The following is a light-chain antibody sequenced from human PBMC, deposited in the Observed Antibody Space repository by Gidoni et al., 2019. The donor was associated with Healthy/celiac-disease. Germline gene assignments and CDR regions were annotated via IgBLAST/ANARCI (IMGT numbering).Light chain of an antibody. CDR3: SSYTSSGTRV. J-gene: IGLJ1*01. CDR1: SSDVGGYNY. Sequence: QSALTQPASVSGSPGQSITISCTGTSSDVGGYNYVPWYQQHPGKAPKLMIYEVSNRPSGVSNRFSGSKSGNTASLTISGLQAEDEADYYCSSYTSSGTRVFGTGTKVTVL. V-gene: IGLV2-14*01. CDR2: EVS.